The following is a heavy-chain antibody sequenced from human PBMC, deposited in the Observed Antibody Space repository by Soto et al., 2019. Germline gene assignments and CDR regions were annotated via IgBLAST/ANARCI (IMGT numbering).Heavy chain of an antibody. CDR2: IRSKAYGGTT. CDR3: TRDNEVLIWFGARFDY. V-gene: IGHV3-49*03. D-gene: IGHD3-10*01. CDR1: GFTFGDYA. J-gene: IGHJ4*02. Sequence: SLRLSCTASGFTFGDYAMSWFRQAPGKGLEWVGFIRSKAYGGTTEYAASVKGRFTISRDDSKSIAYLQMNSLRTEDTAVYYCTRDNEVLIWFGARFDYWGQGTLVTVSS.